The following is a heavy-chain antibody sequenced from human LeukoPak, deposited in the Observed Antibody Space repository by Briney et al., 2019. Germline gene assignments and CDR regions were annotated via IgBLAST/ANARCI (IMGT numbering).Heavy chain of an antibody. V-gene: IGHV4-31*03. Sequence: SETLSLTCTVSGDSIGSGGYYWTWIRQHPGRGLEWIGHISYNGGSYYSPSLKGRVSIAVDASRTQFSLRLTSVTAADTAVYYCARSSGHVTHWGQGTLVTVSS. CDR3: ARSSGHVTH. J-gene: IGHJ1*01. CDR2: ISYNGGS. CDR1: GDSIGSGGYY. D-gene: IGHD6-19*01.